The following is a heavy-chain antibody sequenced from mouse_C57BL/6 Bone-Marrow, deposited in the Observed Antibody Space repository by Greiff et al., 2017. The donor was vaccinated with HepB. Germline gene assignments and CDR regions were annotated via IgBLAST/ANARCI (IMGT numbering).Heavy chain of an antibody. Sequence: VQLQQSGAELARPGASVKLSCKASGYTFTSYGISWVKQSTGQGLEWIGEIYPRSGNTYYNEKFKGKATLTADKSSSTAYMELRSLTSEDSAVYFCARSYYGSSYYAMDYWGQGTSVTVSS. V-gene: IGHV1-81*01. D-gene: IGHD1-1*01. CDR3: ARSYYGSSYYAMDY. J-gene: IGHJ4*01. CDR1: GYTFTSYG. CDR2: IYPRSGNT.